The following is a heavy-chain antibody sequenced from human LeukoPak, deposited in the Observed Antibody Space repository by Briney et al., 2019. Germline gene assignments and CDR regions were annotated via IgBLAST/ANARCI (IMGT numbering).Heavy chain of an antibody. Sequence: KPGGSLRLSCAASGFTFDSYTMTWVRQASGKGLEWVSSISGRSGYIYYADSMKGRFTISRDNAKSSLYLQMNSLRPEDTATYYCARVGERRPGTSESFFPAHFDSWGQGTLVIVSS. CDR2: ISGRSGYI. D-gene: IGHD3-10*01. CDR3: ARVGERRPGTSESFFPAHFDS. CDR1: GFTFDSYT. J-gene: IGHJ4*02. V-gene: IGHV3-21*01.